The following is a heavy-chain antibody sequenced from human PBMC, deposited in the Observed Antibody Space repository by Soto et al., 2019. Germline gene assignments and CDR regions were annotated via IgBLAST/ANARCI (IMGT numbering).Heavy chain of an antibody. CDR3: ARNHEEYYYDSSGYGFPVH. CDR2: IYSGGST. CDR1: GFTVSSNY. J-gene: IGHJ4*02. V-gene: IGHV3-66*01. D-gene: IGHD3-22*01. Sequence: PGGSLRLSCAASGFTVSSNYMSWVRQAPGKGLEWVSVIYSGGSTYYADSVKGRFTISRDNSKNTLYLQMNSLRAEDTAVYYCARNHEEYYYDSSGYGFPVHWGQGTLVTVSS.